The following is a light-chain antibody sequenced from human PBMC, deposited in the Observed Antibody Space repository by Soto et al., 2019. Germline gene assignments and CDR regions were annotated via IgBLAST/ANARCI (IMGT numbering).Light chain of an antibody. CDR2: GAS. CDR1: QSVSGGY. V-gene: IGKV3-20*01. CDR3: QQYASSPLLT. Sequence: ELVLTQSPGTLSLSPVDIATLSGSSSQSVSGGYLAWYQQKPGQAPRLLIYGASSRATGIPDRFSGSGSGTDFTLSIRRLKPEDFAVYYCQQYASSPLLTCGGG. J-gene: IGKJ4*01.